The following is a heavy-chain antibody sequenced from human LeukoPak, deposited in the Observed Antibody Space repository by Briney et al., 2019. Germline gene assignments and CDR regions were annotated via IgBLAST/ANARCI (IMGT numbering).Heavy chain of an antibody. Sequence: SVTVTCKASGGTFSSYAMSWVRQAPGQGLEWMGGIIPIFGTANYAQKFQGRVTITADESTSTAYMELSSLRSEDTAVYYCARGWKGCSGGSCYSEADYYYYGMDVWGQGTTVTVSS. CDR2: IIPIFGTA. CDR1: GGTFSSYA. CDR3: ARGWKGCSGGSCYSEADYYYYGMDV. V-gene: IGHV1-69*01. D-gene: IGHD2-15*01. J-gene: IGHJ6*02.